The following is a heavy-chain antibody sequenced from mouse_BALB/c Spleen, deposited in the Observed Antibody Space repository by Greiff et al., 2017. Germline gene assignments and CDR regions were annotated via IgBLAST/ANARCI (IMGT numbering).Heavy chain of an antibody. V-gene: IGHV5-4*02. CDR1: GFTFSDYY. CDR2: ISDGGSYT. Sequence: EVQLVESGGGLVKPGGSLKLSCAASGFTFSDYYMYWVRQTPEKRLEWVATISDGGSYTYYPDSVKGRFTISRDNAKNNLYLQMSSLKSEDTAMYYCARGDGYYVAWFAYWGQGTLVTVSA. J-gene: IGHJ3*01. D-gene: IGHD2-3*01. CDR3: ARGDGYYVAWFAY.